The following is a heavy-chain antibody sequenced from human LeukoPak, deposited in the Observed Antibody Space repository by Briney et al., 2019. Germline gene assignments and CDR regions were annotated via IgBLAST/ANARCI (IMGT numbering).Heavy chain of an antibody. CDR3: ARGRNIEMTTMSGGSDY. D-gene: IGHD5-24*01. V-gene: IGHV1-2*02. J-gene: IGHJ4*02. CDR1: GYTFTDYY. Sequence: ASVRVSCQSSGYTFTDYYMHWVRQAPGQGLEWMGWLNPNSGDTNYAQKFQGRVSMTRDSSISTAYMDLSDLRSDDTAVYSCARGRNIEMTTMSGGSDYWGQGTLVTVSS. CDR2: LNPNSGDT.